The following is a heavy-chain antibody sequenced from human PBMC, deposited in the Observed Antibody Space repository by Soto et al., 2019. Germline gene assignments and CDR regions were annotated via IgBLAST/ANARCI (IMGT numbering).Heavy chain of an antibody. V-gene: IGHV4-59*01. J-gene: IGHJ6*02. CDR1: GGSISSYD. CDR2: IYYSGST. CDR3: ARSSSWYDYYYYYGMDV. D-gene: IGHD6-13*01. Sequence: SETLSVTCTVSGGSISSYDLSWIRQPPGKGLEWIGYIYYSGSTNYNPSLKSRVTISVDTSKNQFSLKLSSVTAADTAMYYCARSSSWYDYYYYYGMDVWGQGTTVTVSS.